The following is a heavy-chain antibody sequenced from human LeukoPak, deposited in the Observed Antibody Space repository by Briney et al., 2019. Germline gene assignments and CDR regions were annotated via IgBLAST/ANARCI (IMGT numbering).Heavy chain of an antibody. J-gene: IGHJ4*02. Sequence: SETLSLMRSVSLLHHQCSRHCLGWIRHPPGKGLEWIGSIYYSGNYNPSLKSRVTISVDTSKNQFSLKLTSVTAADTAVYYCATFRSGSVLKYYFDYWGQGTLVTVSS. CDR2: IYYSG. CDR1: LLHHQCSRHC. V-gene: IGHV4-39*01. D-gene: IGHD5/OR15-5a*01. CDR3: ATFRSGSVLKYYFDY.